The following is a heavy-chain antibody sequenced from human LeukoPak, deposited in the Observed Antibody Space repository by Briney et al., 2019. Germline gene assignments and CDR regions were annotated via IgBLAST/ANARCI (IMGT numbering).Heavy chain of an antibody. CDR3: AKGSYYCSSSSCPQYYYYMDV. V-gene: IGHV3-30*02. D-gene: IGHD2-2*01. CDR2: IRYDGSDK. J-gene: IGHJ6*03. Sequence: PGGSLTLSCAASGFTFNSYGMHWVRQAPGKGLEWVAFIRYDGSDKYYADSEKGRLTITRDNSKNTLYLQMSSLRAEDTAVYYCAKGSYYCSSSSCPQYYYYMDVWGKGTTVTVSS. CDR1: GFTFNSYG.